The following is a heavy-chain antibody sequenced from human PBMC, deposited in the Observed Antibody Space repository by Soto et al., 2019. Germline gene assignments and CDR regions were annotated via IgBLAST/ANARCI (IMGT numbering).Heavy chain of an antibody. D-gene: IGHD2-2*01. J-gene: IGHJ5*02. V-gene: IGHV4-39*01. CDR3: ARKIVVVPAAITSVWDNWFDP. Sequence: SETLSLTCTVSGGSISSSSYYWGWIRQPPGKGLEWIGSIYYSGSTYYNPSLKSRVTISVDTSKNQFSLKLSSVTAADTAVYYCARKIVVVPAAITSVWDNWFDPWGQGTLVTVSS. CDR1: GGSISSSSYY. CDR2: IYYSGST.